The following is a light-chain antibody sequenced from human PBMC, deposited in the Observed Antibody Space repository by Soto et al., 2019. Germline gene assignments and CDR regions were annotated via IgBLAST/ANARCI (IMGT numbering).Light chain of an antibody. J-gene: IGKJ1*01. CDR1: QSVNSNY. Sequence: EIVLTQSPGTLSLSPGERATLSCRASQSVNSNYLAWYLQKPGQSPRVLMYGTSNRATGIPDRFSGSGSGTDFTLTISRLEPEDFAVYYCQQYDESFRTFGQGTKVEIK. V-gene: IGKV3-20*01. CDR2: GTS. CDR3: QQYDESFRT.